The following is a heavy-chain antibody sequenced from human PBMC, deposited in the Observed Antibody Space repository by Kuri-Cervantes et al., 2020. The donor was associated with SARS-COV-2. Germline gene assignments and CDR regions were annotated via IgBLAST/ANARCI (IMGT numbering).Heavy chain of an antibody. V-gene: IGHV3-30*18. CDR3: AKDTYYYGSGRSRFYGMDV. J-gene: IGHJ6*02. Sequence: GESLKISCGASGLTFSNYGIHWVRQAPGKGLEWVAVISYDGGRTYYGDSVKGRFTISRDNSKNTLYLQMNSLRAEDTAVYYCAKDTYYYGSGRSRFYGMDVWGQGTTVTVSS. D-gene: IGHD3-10*01. CDR2: ISYDGGRT. CDR1: GLTFSNYG.